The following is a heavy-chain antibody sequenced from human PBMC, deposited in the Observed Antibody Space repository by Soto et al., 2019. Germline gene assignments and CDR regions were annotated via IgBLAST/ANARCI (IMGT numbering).Heavy chain of an antibody. V-gene: IGHV5-10-1*01. D-gene: IGHD1-26*01. J-gene: IGHJ6*02. CDR1: GYSFTSYW. Sequence: GESLKISCKGSGYSFTSYWISWVRQMPGKGLEWMGRIDPSDSYTNYSPSFQGHVTISADKSISTAYPQWSSLKASDTAMYYCATTYSGSYKGTFVDVWGQGTTVTVSS. CDR2: IDPSDSYT. CDR3: ATTYSGSYKGTFVDV.